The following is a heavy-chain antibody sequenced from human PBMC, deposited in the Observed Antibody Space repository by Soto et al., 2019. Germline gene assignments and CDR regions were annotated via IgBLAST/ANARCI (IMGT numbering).Heavy chain of an antibody. CDR3: ARDQGNTNWYFDL. CDR1: GVSISSGDYY. CDR2: IYHSGST. J-gene: IGHJ2*01. D-gene: IGHD2-2*01. Sequence: QVQLQESGPGLVKPSQTLSLTCTVSGVSISSGDYYWSWIRQPPGKGLEWIGYIYHSGSTYYNPSLKSRVTISVDTSKNQFSLKVTSVTAADTAMYYCARDQGNTNWYFDLWGRGTLVTVSS. V-gene: IGHV4-30-4*01.